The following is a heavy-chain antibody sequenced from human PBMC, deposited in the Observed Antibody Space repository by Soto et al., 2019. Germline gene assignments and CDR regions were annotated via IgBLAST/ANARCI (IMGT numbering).Heavy chain of an antibody. CDR2: IHDSGST. Sequence: PSETLSLTCSVSGGSISGFYWTWIRQPPGKGLEWIGYIHDSGSTNYNPALESRVSISVDTSKNELSLKLSSVTAADTAMYYCARVVRDSLSGFPTNNWLDPWGQGTLVTAPQ. CDR1: GGSISGFY. D-gene: IGHD3-3*01. CDR3: ARVVRDSLSGFPTNNWLDP. V-gene: IGHV4-59*01. J-gene: IGHJ5*02.